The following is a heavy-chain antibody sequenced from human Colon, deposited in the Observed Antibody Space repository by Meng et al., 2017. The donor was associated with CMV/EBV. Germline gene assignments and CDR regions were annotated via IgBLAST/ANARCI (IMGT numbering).Heavy chain of an antibody. CDR2: INAGNGNT. CDR3: ARDGGWELPFSIDP. V-gene: IGHV1-3*01. D-gene: IGHD1-26*01. J-gene: IGHJ5*02. Sequence: KPSEYTFTYYAIHWVRQAPGQGLEWMGRINAGNGNTDYSPTFQDRLTFSRDTSADTAYMELRSLTSEDTAVYYCARDGGWELPFSIDPWGQGTLVTVSS. CDR1: EYTFTYYA.